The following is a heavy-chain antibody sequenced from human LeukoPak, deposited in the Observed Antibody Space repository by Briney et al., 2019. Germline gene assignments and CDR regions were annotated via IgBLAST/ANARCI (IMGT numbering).Heavy chain of an antibody. CDR1: GFTFSSYA. CDR3: ARLPLATARYYFDY. V-gene: IGHV3-30*04. J-gene: IGHJ4*02. Sequence: PGGSLRLSCAASGFTFSSYAMHWVRQAPGKGLEWVAVISYDGSNKYYADSVKGRFTISRDNARNSLFLQMTSLTAEDTAVYFCARLPLATARYYFDYWGQGTLVTVSS. D-gene: IGHD4-17*01. CDR2: ISYDGSNK.